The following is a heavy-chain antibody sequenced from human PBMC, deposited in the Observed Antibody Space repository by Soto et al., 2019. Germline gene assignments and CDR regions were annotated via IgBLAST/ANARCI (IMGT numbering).Heavy chain of an antibody. Sequence: SETLCLTCTVSGGSISSYYWSWIRQPPGKGLEWIGYISYSGSTNYNPSLKSRVTISIDLSKNQFSLKVSSVTAADTAVYYCARGTTPNAYWGLGTLVTVSS. CDR3: ARGTTPNAY. J-gene: IGHJ4*02. CDR2: ISYSGST. V-gene: IGHV4-59*01. D-gene: IGHD1-7*01. CDR1: GGSISSYY.